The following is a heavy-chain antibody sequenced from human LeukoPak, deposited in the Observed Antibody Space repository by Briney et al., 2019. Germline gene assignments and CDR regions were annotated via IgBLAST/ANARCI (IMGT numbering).Heavy chain of an antibody. D-gene: IGHD6-19*01. Sequence: GGSLRLSCAASGFTFSSYAMSWVRQAPGKGLEWVSAISGSGGSTYYADSVKGRFTISRDNSKNTLYLQMNSLRAEDTAVYYCATDIAVAGPGPILYWGQEPWSPSPQ. J-gene: IGHJ4*01. CDR1: GFTFSSYA. V-gene: IGHV3-23*01. CDR2: ISGSGGST. CDR3: ATDIAVAGPGPILY.